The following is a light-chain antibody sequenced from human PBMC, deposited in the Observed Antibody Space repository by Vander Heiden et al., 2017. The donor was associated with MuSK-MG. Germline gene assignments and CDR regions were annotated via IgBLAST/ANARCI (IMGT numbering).Light chain of an antibody. V-gene: IGLV2-14*03. J-gene: IGLJ1*01. CDR2: DVS. CDR3: SSYTSSNPYV. CDR1: SSDIDDVNY. Sequence: QSALTQPAPVSVSPGQSLPISCTGTSSDIDDVNYVSWYQQLPGKAPKVIIYDVSPRPSGVSNRFSGSKSGNTASLTISGLQDEDEADYYCSSYTSSNPYVFGAGTKVTVL.